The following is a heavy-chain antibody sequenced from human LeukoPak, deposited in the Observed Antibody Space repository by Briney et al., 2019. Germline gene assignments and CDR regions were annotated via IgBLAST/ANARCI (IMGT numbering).Heavy chain of an antibody. CDR2: MNPSSGDT. J-gene: IGHJ4*02. D-gene: IGHD3-22*01. CDR3: ARGLGTYDTSELTWPMISF. Sequence: WASVKVSCKASGYTFTSYEINWVRQATGQGLEWMGWMNPSSGDTAYAQKFQGRITMTRSTSISTAYMELSGLRSEDTAVYYCARGLGTYDTSELTWPMISFWGQGTLVTVSS. CDR1: GYTFTSYE. V-gene: IGHV1-8*01.